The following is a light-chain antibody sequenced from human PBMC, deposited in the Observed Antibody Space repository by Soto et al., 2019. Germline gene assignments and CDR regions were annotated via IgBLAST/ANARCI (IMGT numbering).Light chain of an antibody. CDR3: QQYNSYSLT. Sequence: DIQMTQSPSGLSASVGDRVTITCRASQSINSWLAWYQQKPGKAPKLLIFDASSLERGVPSRFSGSGSGTDFTLTISSLQPDDFAIYYCQQYNSYSLTFGQGTKVDIK. CDR2: DAS. V-gene: IGKV1-5*01. J-gene: IGKJ1*01. CDR1: QSINSW.